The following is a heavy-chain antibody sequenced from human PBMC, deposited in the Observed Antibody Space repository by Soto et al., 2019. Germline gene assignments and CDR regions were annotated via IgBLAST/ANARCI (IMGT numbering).Heavy chain of an antibody. D-gene: IGHD3-10*01. J-gene: IGHJ4*02. V-gene: IGHV1-18*01. CDR1: VYTFTSYG. CDR3: VQVPRPRVDYLLGSVY. Sequence: ASVKVCCKASVYTFTSYGIRWVRQAPGQGLEWMGWISAYNGNTNYAQKLQGRVTMTTDTSTSTAYMELRSLRSDDTAVYYCVQVPRPRVDYLLGSVYWGQGSLVTVSS. CDR2: ISAYNGNT.